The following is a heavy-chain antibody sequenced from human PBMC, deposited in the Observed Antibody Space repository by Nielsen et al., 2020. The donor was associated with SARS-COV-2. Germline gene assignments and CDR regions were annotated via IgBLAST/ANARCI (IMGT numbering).Heavy chain of an antibody. CDR1: GGSISSSSYY. CDR2: IYYSGST. V-gene: IGHV4-39*07. J-gene: IGHJ6*02. D-gene: IGHD3-22*01. Sequence: SETLSLTCTVSGGSISSSSYYWGWIRQPPGKGLEWIGSIYYSGSTYYNPSLKSRVTISVDTSKNQFSLKLSSVTAADTAVYYCARGIYYDSSGPYYYYYGMDVWGQGTTVTVSS. CDR3: ARGIYYDSSGPYYYYYGMDV.